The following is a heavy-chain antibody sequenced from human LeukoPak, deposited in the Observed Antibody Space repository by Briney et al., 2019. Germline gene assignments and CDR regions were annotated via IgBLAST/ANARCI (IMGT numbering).Heavy chain of an antibody. CDR3: ARDDVVSGTGLGDY. J-gene: IGHJ4*02. D-gene: IGHD5/OR15-5a*01. Sequence: GGSLRLSCAASGFIFSSYWMHWVRQAPGKGLVWVSHINSDGSSTTYAESVKGRFTISRDNARNTLYLQMNSLRADDTAVYYCARDDVVSGTGLGDYWGQGTLVTVSS. CDR2: INSDGSST. V-gene: IGHV3-74*01. CDR1: GFIFSSYW.